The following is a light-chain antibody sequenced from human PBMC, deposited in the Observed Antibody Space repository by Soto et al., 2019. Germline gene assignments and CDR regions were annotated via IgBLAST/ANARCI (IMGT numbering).Light chain of an antibody. CDR3: SSYTSSSTLVI. CDR1: SSDVGGYNY. V-gene: IGLV2-14*01. CDR2: DVS. Sequence: PASVSGSPGQSITISCTGTSSDVGGYNYVSWYQQHPGKAPKLMIFDVSNRPSGVSNRFSASKSGNTASLTISGLQAEDEADYYCSSYTSSSTLVIFGGGTKLTVL. J-gene: IGLJ2*01.